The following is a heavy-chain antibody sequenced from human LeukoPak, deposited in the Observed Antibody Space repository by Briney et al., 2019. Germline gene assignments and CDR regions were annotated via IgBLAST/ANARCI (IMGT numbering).Heavy chain of an antibody. Sequence: PSETLSLTCTVSGGSISSSSYYWGWIRQPPGKGLEWIGSIYNSGNTYYNPSLKSRVTISLDTSKNQFSLKLSSVTAADTAVYYCARDLGYGSGSPYYYGMDVWGQGTTVTVSS. V-gene: IGHV4-39*07. D-gene: IGHD3-10*01. J-gene: IGHJ6*02. CDR2: IYNSGNT. CDR3: ARDLGYGSGSPYYYGMDV. CDR1: GGSISSSSYY.